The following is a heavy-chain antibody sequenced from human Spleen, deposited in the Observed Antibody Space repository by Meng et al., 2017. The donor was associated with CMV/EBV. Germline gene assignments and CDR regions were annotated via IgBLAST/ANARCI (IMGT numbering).Heavy chain of an antibody. V-gene: IGHV3-21*04. CDR2: ISSSSSYI. CDR1: GFTFSSYT. CDR3: ARGRLGGYFDY. Sequence: LSLTCAASGFTFSSYTMNWVRQAPGKGLEWVSSISSSSSYIYYADSVKGRFTISRDSAKNSLYLQMNSLRAEDTAVYYCARGRLGGYFDYWGQGTLVTVSS. J-gene: IGHJ4*02. D-gene: IGHD2-15*01.